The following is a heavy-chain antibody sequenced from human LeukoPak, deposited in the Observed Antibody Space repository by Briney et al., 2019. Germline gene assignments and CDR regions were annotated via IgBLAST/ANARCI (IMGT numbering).Heavy chain of an antibody. CDR3: ASLGYCSGGSCYPHFDY. Sequence: ASVKVSCKVSGYTLTELSMHWVRQAPGKGLEWMGGFDPEDGETIYAQKFQGRVTITADKSTCTAYMELSSLRSEDTAVYYCASLGYCSGGSCYPHFDYWGQGTLVTVSS. D-gene: IGHD2-15*01. CDR1: GYTLTELS. V-gene: IGHV1-24*01. CDR2: FDPEDGET. J-gene: IGHJ4*02.